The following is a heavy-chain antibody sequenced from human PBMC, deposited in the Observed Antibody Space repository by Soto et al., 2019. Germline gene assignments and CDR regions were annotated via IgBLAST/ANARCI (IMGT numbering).Heavy chain of an antibody. CDR3: AREGQWLAY. V-gene: IGHV4-59*08. CDR2: IYYSGST. J-gene: IGHJ4*02. CDR1: GGSISSYY. Sequence: SETLALTCTVSGGSISSYYWSWIRQPPGKGLEWIGYIYYSGSTNYNPSLKSRVTISVDTSKNQFSLKLSSVTAADTAVYYCAREGQWLAYWGQGTLVTVSS. D-gene: IGHD6-19*01.